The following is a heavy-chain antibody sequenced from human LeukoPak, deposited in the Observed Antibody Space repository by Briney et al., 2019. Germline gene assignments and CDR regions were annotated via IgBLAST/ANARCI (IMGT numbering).Heavy chain of an antibody. Sequence: GGSLRLSCAASGFTFSSYGMHWVRQAPGKGLEWVAVISYDGSNKYYADSMKGRFTISRDNSKNTLYLQMNSLRAEDTAVYYCAKVQWASHDFDYWGQGTLVTVSS. CDR2: ISYDGSNK. CDR3: AKVQWASHDFDY. CDR1: GFTFSSYG. V-gene: IGHV3-30*18. J-gene: IGHJ4*02. D-gene: IGHD2-8*01.